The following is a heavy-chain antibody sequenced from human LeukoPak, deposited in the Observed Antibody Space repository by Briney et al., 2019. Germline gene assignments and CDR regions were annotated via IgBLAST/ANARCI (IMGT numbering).Heavy chain of an antibody. CDR2: IYYSGST. Sequence: KPSETLSLTCTVSGGSISSYYWSWIRQPPGRGLEWIGYIYYSGSTNYNPSLKSRVTISVDTSKNQFSLKLSSVTAADTAVYYCARGRAVWRGDMDVWGKGTTVTVSS. CDR1: GGSISSYY. V-gene: IGHV4-59*12. J-gene: IGHJ6*03. CDR3: ARGRAVWRGDMDV. D-gene: IGHD2-21*01.